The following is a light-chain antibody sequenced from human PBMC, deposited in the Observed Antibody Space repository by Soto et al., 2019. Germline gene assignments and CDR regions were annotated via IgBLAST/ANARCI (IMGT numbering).Light chain of an antibody. CDR1: SSNIGRNA. Sequence: QSVLTQPPSASGTPGQRVTISCSGSSSNIGRNAVNWYQQLPGTAPKLLIYSNNQRPSGVPDRFSGSKSGTSASLAISGLQSEDEADYYCAAWDDSLNGRVFGVGTKLTVL. J-gene: IGLJ3*02. CDR3: AAWDDSLNGRV. V-gene: IGLV1-44*01. CDR2: SNN.